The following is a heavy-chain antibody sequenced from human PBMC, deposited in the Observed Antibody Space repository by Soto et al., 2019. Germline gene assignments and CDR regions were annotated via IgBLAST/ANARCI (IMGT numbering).Heavy chain of an antibody. CDR3: SKFKYSTSVRYLQH. CDR1: GYGFTNYW. J-gene: IGHJ1*01. Sequence: GESLKISCKGSGYGFTNYWIGWVRQMPGKGLEWMGIIYPGDSDTRYSPSFQGQVTISADKSISTAYLQWTSLKASDTAIYYCSKFKYSTSVRYLQHWGQGTPVTVSS. D-gene: IGHD6-6*01. CDR2: IYPGDSDT. V-gene: IGHV5-51*01.